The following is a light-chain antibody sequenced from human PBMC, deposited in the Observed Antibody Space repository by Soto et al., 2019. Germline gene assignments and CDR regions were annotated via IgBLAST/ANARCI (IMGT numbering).Light chain of an antibody. CDR3: QQYGSPPWA. Sequence: IVLTQSPGTLSLSPGERATLSCRASQSVVSNFLAWYQQKRGQAPRILIYAASNRASGIADRFSGSGSGSDFTLTISRLEPEDFAVYYCQQYGSPPWAFGQGTRVEI. CDR2: AAS. CDR1: QSVVSNF. V-gene: IGKV3-20*01. J-gene: IGKJ1*01.